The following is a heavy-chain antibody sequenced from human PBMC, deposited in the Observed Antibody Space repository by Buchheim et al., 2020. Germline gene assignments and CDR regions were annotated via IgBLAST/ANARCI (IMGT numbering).Heavy chain of an antibody. V-gene: IGHV3-30*18. CDR1: GFTSSSYG. CDR2: ISYDGSNK. J-gene: IGHJ4*02. CDR3: AKDEEEKGVLTGIFDY. D-gene: IGHD3-9*01. Sequence: QVQLVESGGGVVQPGRSLRLSCAASGFTSSSYGMHWVRQAPGKGLEWVAVISYDGSNKYYADSVKGRFTISRDNSKNTLYLQMNSLRAEDTAVYYCAKDEEEKGVLTGIFDYWGQGTL.